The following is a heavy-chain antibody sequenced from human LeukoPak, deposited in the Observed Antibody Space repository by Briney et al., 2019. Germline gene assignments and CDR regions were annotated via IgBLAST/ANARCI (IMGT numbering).Heavy chain of an antibody. V-gene: IGHV4-34*01. Sequence: SETLSLTCAVYGGSFSGYYWSWIRQPPGKGLEWIGEINHSGSTNYNPSLKSRVTVSVDTSKNQFSLKLSSVTAADTAVYYCARGQRLHYYGSGSYPYWGQGTLVTVSS. CDR1: GGSFSGYY. J-gene: IGHJ4*02. CDR3: ARGQRLHYYGSGSYPY. CDR2: INHSGST. D-gene: IGHD3-10*01.